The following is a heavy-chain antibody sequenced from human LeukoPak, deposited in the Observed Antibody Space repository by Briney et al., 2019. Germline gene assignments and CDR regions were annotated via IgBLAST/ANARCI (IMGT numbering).Heavy chain of an antibody. V-gene: IGHV3-49*04. D-gene: IGHD6-13*01. J-gene: IGHJ6*03. CDR2: IRSKAYGGTT. CDR1: GFTFSNYG. Sequence: PGGSLRLSCAASGFTFSNYGIHWVRQAPGKGLEWVGFIRSKAYGGTTEYAASVKGRFTISRDDSKSIAYLQMNSLKTEDTAVYYCTRGQQLVYNYYYYYMDVWGKGTTVTVSS. CDR3: TRGQQLVYNYYYYYMDV.